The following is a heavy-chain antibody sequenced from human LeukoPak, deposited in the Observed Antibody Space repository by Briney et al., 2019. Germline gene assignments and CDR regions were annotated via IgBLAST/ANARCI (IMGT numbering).Heavy chain of an antibody. CDR3: ASRNLGNDY. D-gene: IGHD4-23*01. CDR2: IYYTGSS. J-gene: IGHJ4*03. Sequence: SETLSLTCTVSGCSVLVYYWGSIRHSPRKGLEWIGFIYYTGSSIYNPSLRSRVTISADTSKNHFSLKLSSVTAADTAVYYCASRNLGNDYWGQGTLVTVSS. CDR1: GCSVLVYY. V-gene: IGHV4-59*02.